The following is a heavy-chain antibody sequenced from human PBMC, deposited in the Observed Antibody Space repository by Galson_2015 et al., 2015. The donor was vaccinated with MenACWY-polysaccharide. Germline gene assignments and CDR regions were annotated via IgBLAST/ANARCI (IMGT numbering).Heavy chain of an antibody. V-gene: IGHV3-30*02. CDR1: GFTFTSHA. D-gene: IGHD4-17*01. Sequence: SLRLSCAASGFTFTSHAMHWVRQAPGKGLEWVAFTRYDGTIRHYADSVKGRFTISRDDPKNTLYLQMNSLRAEDTAVYYCAKDRHGDTGGYLDYWGQGTVVTVSS. J-gene: IGHJ4*02. CDR3: AKDRHGDTGGYLDY. CDR2: TRYDGTIR.